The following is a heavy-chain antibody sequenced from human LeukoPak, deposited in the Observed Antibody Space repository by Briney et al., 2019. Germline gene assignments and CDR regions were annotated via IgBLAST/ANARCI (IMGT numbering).Heavy chain of an antibody. D-gene: IGHD4-17*01. CDR3: ARAGTVTNDAPANY. Sequence: GGSLRLSCAASGFTFSSYGMHWVRQAPGKGLEWVAVIWYDGSNKYYADSVKGRFTISRDNSKNTLYLQMNSLRAEDTAVYYCARAGTVTNDAPANYWGQGTLVTVSS. V-gene: IGHV3-33*01. J-gene: IGHJ4*02. CDR2: IWYDGSNK. CDR1: GFTFSSYG.